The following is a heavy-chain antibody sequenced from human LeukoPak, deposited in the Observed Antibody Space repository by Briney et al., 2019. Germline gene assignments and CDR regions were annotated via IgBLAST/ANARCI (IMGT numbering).Heavy chain of an antibody. D-gene: IGHD1-26*01. Sequence: PGRSLRLSCAASGFSFSRYSMNWVRQAPGKGLEWISYISSSSTSTFYADSVKGRFTISRDKGKNSVYLQMNSLSAEDTAVYYCAASYSETQLFYFDYWGQGNLVTVSS. J-gene: IGHJ4*02. CDR3: AASYSETQLFYFDY. CDR2: ISSSSTST. V-gene: IGHV3-48*01. CDR1: GFSFSRYS.